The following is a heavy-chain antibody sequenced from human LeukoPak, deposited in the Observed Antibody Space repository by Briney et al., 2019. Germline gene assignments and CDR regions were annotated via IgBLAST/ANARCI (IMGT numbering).Heavy chain of an antibody. CDR1: EFTFSTYS. V-gene: IGHV3-21*04. D-gene: IGHD6-13*01. CDR2: ISTGSSYI. CDR3: AKEYSSSWYCGYDI. Sequence: GGSLRLSCAASEFTFSTYSMNWVRQAPGKGLEWVAYISTGSSYINYADSVKGRFTISRDNSKNTLYLQMSSLRAEDTALYYRAKEYSSSWYCGYDIWGQGTMVTVSS. J-gene: IGHJ3*02.